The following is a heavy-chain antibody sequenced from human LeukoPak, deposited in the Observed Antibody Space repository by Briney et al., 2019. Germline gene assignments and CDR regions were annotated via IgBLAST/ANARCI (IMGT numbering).Heavy chain of an antibody. Sequence: ASVKVSCKGSGYIFTGHLIHWVRQAPGQGLERMGWINPNSGATTYAQKFKGRVTMTRDTSTSTAYMELSGLRPDDTAIYFCARDERRGYSGYDPYYMDVWGKGTTLTVSS. CDR1: GYIFTGHL. D-gene: IGHD5-12*01. V-gene: IGHV1-2*02. CDR2: INPNSGAT. J-gene: IGHJ6*03. CDR3: ARDERRGYSGYDPYYMDV.